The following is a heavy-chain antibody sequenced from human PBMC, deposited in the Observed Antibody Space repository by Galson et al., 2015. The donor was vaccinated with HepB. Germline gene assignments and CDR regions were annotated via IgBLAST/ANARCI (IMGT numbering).Heavy chain of an antibody. CDR3: SREDQDAANDAFDI. D-gene: IGHD1-1*01. V-gene: IGHV4-39*01. CDR1: GDSISSRIYY. J-gene: IGHJ3*02. Sequence: SETLSLTCTVSGDSISSRIYYWAWIRQSPGTGLEWIGSTRYSYSTPYNPSLKSRVTISIDHSKNLLSLRLSGGTAADTAMYYCSREDQDAANDAFDIWGRGTMVTVSS. CDR2: TRYSYST.